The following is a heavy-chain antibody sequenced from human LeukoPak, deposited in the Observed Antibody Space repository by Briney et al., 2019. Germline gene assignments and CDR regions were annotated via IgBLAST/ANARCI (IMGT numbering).Heavy chain of an antibody. V-gene: IGHV3-30*04. CDR2: ISYDGSNK. CDR1: GFTFSSYA. CDR3: ARMNDCSGYYIDY. Sequence: PGGALLLSCAAPGFTFSSYAMPRGRQAAGKVLEWEAVISYDGSNKYYADSVKGRFTISRDNSKNTLYLQMNSLRAEDTAVYYCARMNDCSGYYIDYWGQGTLVTVSS. D-gene: IGHD3-22*01. J-gene: IGHJ4*02.